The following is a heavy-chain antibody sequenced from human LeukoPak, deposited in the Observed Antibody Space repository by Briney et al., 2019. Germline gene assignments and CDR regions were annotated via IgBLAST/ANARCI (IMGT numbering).Heavy chain of an antibody. J-gene: IGHJ3*02. Sequence: SETLSLTCTVSGDSISNYYWSWIRQPPGKGLEWIGYLYNGGSTTYNPSFQSRVTISADTSKNQLSLTLSSVTAADTAVYYCARPYGGDFAFDIWGLGTTVTVSS. V-gene: IGHV4-59*01. CDR3: ARPYGGDFAFDI. D-gene: IGHD4-23*01. CDR1: GDSISNYY. CDR2: LYNGGST.